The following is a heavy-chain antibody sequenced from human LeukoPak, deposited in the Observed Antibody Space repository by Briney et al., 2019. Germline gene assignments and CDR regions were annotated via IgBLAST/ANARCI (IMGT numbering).Heavy chain of an antibody. V-gene: IGHV4-34*01. CDR2: INHSGST. Sequence: PSETLSLTCAVYGGSFSGYYWSWIRQPPGKGLEWIGEINHSGSTYYNPSLKSRVTISVDTSKNQFSLKLSSVTAADTAVYYCAREGDLGDYWGQGTLVTVSS. CDR1: GGSFSGYY. D-gene: IGHD3-16*01. J-gene: IGHJ4*02. CDR3: AREGDLGDY.